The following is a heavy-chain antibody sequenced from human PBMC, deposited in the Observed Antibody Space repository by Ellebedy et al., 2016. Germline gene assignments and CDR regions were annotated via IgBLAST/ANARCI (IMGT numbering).Heavy chain of an antibody. CDR1: GFSFSTYS. CDR3: ARDYRAAGTFNWFDP. Sequence: GESLKISCAASGFSFSTYSMNWVRQTPGKGLEWLSYITGTSGTMFYADSVQDRFTISRDNAKNSLYLQMNSLRAEDTAVYYCARDYRAAGTFNWFDPWGQGTLVTVSS. V-gene: IGHV3-48*01. D-gene: IGHD6-13*01. CDR2: ITGTSGTM. J-gene: IGHJ5*02.